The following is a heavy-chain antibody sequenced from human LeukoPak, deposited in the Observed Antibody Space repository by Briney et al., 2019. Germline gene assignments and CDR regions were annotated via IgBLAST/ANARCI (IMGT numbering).Heavy chain of an antibody. V-gene: IGHV3-30*18. D-gene: IGHD5-24*01. Sequence: PGGSLRLSCAASGFTFSNYGLHWVRQAPGKGLEWVAVISYAANYKYYADSVKGRFTISRDNSKNTLYLQMNSLRGEVTAVCYCAKDLEGMRSYDHYGMDVWGQGTTVTVSS. CDR1: GFTFSNYG. CDR3: AKDLEGMRSYDHYGMDV. J-gene: IGHJ6*02. CDR2: ISYAANYK.